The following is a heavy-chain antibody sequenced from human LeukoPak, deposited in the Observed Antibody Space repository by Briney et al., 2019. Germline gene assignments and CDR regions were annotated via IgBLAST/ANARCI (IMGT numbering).Heavy chain of an antibody. CDR2: IRYDGSNK. CDR3: AKDRDSSGWGFDP. Sequence: PGGSLRLSCAAAGFTFSSYGMHWVRQAPGKGLEWVAFIRYDGSNKHYADSVKGRFTISRDNSKNTLYLQMNSLRAEDTAVYYCAKDRDSSGWGFDPWGQGTLVTVSS. CDR1: GFTFSSYG. J-gene: IGHJ5*02. V-gene: IGHV3-30*02. D-gene: IGHD6-19*01.